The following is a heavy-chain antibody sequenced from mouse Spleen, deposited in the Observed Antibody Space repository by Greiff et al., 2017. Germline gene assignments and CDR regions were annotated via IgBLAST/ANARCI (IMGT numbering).Heavy chain of an antibody. CDR2: ISSGGST. Sequence: EVPGVESGGGLVKPGGSLKLSCAASGFTFSSYAMSWVRQTPEKRLEWVASISSGGSTYYPDSVKGRFTISRDNARNILYLQMSSLRSEDTAMYYCARGNYRYDDAMDYWGQGTSVTVSS. CDR3: ARGNYRYDDAMDY. J-gene: IGHJ4*01. CDR1: GFTFSSYA. V-gene: IGHV5-6-5*01. D-gene: IGHD2-14*01.